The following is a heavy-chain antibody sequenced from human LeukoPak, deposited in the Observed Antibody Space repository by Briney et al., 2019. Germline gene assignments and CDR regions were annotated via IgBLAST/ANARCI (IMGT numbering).Heavy chain of an antibody. CDR2: INSTGSTT. J-gene: IGHJ4*02. V-gene: IGHV3-74*01. CDR1: GFTFSSYW. Sequence: GGSQRLSCAATGFTFSSYWMHWVRQAPGKGLVWVSRINSTGSTTTDADSVKGRLTISRDNAKNTLYLQMNSLRAEDTAVYYCGRGYSGSYRFDYWGQGTLVTVSS. CDR3: GRGYSGSYRFDY. D-gene: IGHD1-26*01.